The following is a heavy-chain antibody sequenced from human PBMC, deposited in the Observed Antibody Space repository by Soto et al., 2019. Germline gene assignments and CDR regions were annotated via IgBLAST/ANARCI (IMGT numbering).Heavy chain of an antibody. CDR3: ARDSVAGTAFSHY. D-gene: IGHD6-19*01. Sequence: QVQLQESGPGLVKPSETLSLTCTVSGGSVSSGSYYWSWIRQPPGKGLEWIGYIYYSGSTNYNPSLNSRVTISVDTSKNQFSLKLSSVTAADTAVYYCARDSVAGTAFSHYWGQGTLVTVSS. CDR2: IYYSGST. J-gene: IGHJ4*02. V-gene: IGHV4-61*01. CDR1: GGSVSSGSYY.